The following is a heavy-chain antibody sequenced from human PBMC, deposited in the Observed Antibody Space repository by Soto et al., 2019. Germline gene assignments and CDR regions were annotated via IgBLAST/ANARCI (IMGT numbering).Heavy chain of an antibody. D-gene: IGHD4-17*01. Sequence: QVQLVESGGGVVQPGRSLRLSCAASGFTFSSYGMHWVRQAPGKGLEWVAVISYDGSNKYYADYVKGRFTISRDNSKNTLYLQMNSLRAEDTAVYYCAKEGGADYGGVYYYYGMDVWGQGTTVTVSS. CDR3: AKEGGADYGGVYYYYGMDV. V-gene: IGHV3-30*18. J-gene: IGHJ6*02. CDR2: ISYDGSNK. CDR1: GFTFSSYG.